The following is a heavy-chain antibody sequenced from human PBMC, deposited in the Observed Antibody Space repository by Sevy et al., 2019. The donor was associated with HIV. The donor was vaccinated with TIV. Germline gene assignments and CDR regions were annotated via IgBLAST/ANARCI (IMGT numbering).Heavy chain of an antibody. Sequence: GGSLRLSCAASGFTFSSYSMNWVRQAPGKGLEWVSYISSSSSTIYYADSVKGRFTISRDNAKNSLYLQMNSLRAEDTAVYYCARGGSSKYNWFDPWGQGTLVTVSS. V-gene: IGHV3-48*01. CDR3: ARGGSSKYNWFDP. J-gene: IGHJ5*02. CDR1: GFTFSSYS. CDR2: ISSSSSTI. D-gene: IGHD6-13*01.